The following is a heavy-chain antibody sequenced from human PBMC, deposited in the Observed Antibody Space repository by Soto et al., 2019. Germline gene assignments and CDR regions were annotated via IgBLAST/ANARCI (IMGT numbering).Heavy chain of an antibody. CDR3: ASSGGKSVVVVAATPYAFDI. V-gene: IGHV1-69*02. J-gene: IGHJ3*02. D-gene: IGHD2-15*01. Sequence: SVKVSCKASGGTFSSYTISWVRQAPGQGLEWMGRIIPILGIANYAQKFQGRVTITADKSTSTAYMELSSLRSEDTAVYYCASSGGKSVVVVAATPYAFDIWGQGTMVTVSS. CDR2: IIPILGIA. CDR1: GGTFSSYT.